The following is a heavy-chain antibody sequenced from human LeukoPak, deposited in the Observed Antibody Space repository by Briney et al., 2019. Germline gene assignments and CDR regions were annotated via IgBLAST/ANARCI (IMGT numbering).Heavy chain of an antibody. Sequence: ASVKVSCKASGYTFTSYGISWVRQAPGRGLEWMGWISAYNGNTNYAQKLQGRVTMTTDTSTSTAYMELRSLRSDDTAVYYCARDYCSSTSCYYYYGMDVWGQGTTVTVSS. J-gene: IGHJ6*02. V-gene: IGHV1-18*01. CDR3: ARDYCSSTSCYYYYGMDV. D-gene: IGHD2-2*01. CDR2: ISAYNGNT. CDR1: GYTFTSYG.